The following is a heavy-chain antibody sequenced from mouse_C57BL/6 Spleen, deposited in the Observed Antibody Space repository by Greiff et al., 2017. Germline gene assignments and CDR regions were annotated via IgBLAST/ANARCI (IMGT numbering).Heavy chain of an antibody. J-gene: IGHJ4*01. V-gene: IGHV8-12*01. Sequence: LKESGPGILQSSQTLSLTCSFSGFSLSTSGMGVSWIRQPSGKGLEWLAHIYWDDDKRYNPSLKSRLTISKDTSRNQVFLKITSVDTVDTATYYCARLLGDYAMDYWGQGTSVTVSS. CDR3: ARLLGDYAMDY. CDR2: IYWDDDK. D-gene: IGHD3-3*01. CDR1: GFSLSTSGMG.